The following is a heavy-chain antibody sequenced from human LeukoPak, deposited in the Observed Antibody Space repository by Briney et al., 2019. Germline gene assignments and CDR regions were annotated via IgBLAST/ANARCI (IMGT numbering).Heavy chain of an antibody. J-gene: IGHJ3*02. CDR2: IYYSGST. Sequence: SETLSLTCTVSGGSISSSSYYWGWIRQPPGKGLEWIGSIYYSGSTYYNPSLKSRVTISVDTSKNQFSLKLSSVTAADTAVYYCARQGLRYGGNAGKRAFDIWGQGTMVTVSS. CDR1: GGSISSSSYY. V-gene: IGHV4-39*01. D-gene: IGHD4-23*01. CDR3: ARQGLRYGGNAGKRAFDI.